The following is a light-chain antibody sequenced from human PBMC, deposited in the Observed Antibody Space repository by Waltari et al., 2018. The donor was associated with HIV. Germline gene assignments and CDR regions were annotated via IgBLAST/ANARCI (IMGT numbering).Light chain of an antibody. J-gene: IGKJ1*01. Sequence: EVLLTQSPATLSVSPGDRTTLSCRASQSVRTNLAWYQQRPGQPPRLLIYGASTRATGIAARVSGSGSGTEFTLTINSLQSEDYAVYYCQQYDYWPPWTFGQGTKVEMK. V-gene: IGKV3-15*01. CDR2: GAS. CDR3: QQYDYWPPWT. CDR1: QSVRTN.